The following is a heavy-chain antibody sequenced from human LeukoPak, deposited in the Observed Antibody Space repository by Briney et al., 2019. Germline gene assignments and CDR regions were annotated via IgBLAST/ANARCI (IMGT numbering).Heavy chain of an antibody. CDR1: GFTFGSYG. Sequence: PGGSLRLSCAASGFTFGSYGMSWVRQAPGKGLEWVSGINWSGGSTGYADPLRGRFTISRDNAKNSLYLQMDSLRAEDTALYYCARAPITSPFYFDSWGQGTLVTVSS. J-gene: IGHJ4*02. D-gene: IGHD2-2*01. V-gene: IGHV3-20*04. CDR3: ARAPITSPFYFDS. CDR2: INWSGGST.